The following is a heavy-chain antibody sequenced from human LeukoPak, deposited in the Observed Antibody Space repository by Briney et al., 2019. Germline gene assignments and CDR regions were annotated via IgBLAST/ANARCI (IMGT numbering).Heavy chain of an antibody. Sequence: PSETLSLTCTVSGGSISSGGYYWSLIRQHPGKGLEWIGYIYYSGSTYYNPSLKSRVTISVDTSKNQFSLKLSSVTAADTAVYYCARNFPPYYYYYMDVWGKGTTVTVSS. CDR3: ARNFPPYYYYYMDV. CDR2: IYYSGST. CDR1: GGSISSGGYY. V-gene: IGHV4-31*03. J-gene: IGHJ6*03.